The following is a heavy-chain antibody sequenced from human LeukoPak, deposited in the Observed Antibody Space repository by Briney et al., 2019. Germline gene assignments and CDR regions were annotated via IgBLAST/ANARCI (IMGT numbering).Heavy chain of an antibody. Sequence: GGSLRLSCAASGFTFSSYWMHWVRQAPGKGLVWVSRINSDGSSTSYADSVKGRFTIFRDNAKNTLYLQMNSLRAEDTAVYYCARDPRILGLAYNWFDPWGQGTLVTVSS. CDR3: ARDPRILGLAYNWFDP. CDR2: INSDGSST. D-gene: IGHD2-15*01. J-gene: IGHJ5*02. V-gene: IGHV3-74*01. CDR1: GFTFSSYW.